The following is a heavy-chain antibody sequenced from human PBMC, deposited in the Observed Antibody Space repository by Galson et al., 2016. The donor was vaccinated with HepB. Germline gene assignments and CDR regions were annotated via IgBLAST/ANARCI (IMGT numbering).Heavy chain of an antibody. V-gene: IGHV4-30-2*01. CDR2: IFHSGST. CDR3: ARGRFLEWLSDAFDI. J-gene: IGHJ3*02. CDR1: GASISSGGYS. Sequence: TLSLTCAVSGASISSGGYSWSWIRQPPGKGLEWIGYIFHSGSTYYNPSLKSRVTISVDGSSNQFSLKLTSVTAADTAVYYCARGRFLEWLSDAFDIWGQGTMVTVSS. D-gene: IGHD3-3*01.